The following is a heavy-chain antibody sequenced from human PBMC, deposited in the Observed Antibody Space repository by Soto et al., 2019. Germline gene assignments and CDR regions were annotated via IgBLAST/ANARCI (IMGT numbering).Heavy chain of an antibody. D-gene: IGHD5-18*01. CDR1: GVTVSSNY. J-gene: IGHJ6*02. Sequence: PXGSLRLSCAASGVTVSSNYMSWVRQAPGKGLDWVSVIYSGGSTYYADSVKGRFTISRDNSKNTLYLQMNSLRAEDTAVYYCARDRGYSYGYIYYGMDVWGQGTTVTVSS. V-gene: IGHV3-53*01. CDR3: ARDRGYSYGYIYYGMDV. CDR2: IYSGGST.